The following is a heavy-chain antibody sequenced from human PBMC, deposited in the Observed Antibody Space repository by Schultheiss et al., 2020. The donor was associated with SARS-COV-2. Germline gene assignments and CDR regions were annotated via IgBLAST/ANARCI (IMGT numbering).Heavy chain of an antibody. CDR2: ISYDGSNK. Sequence: GESLKISCAASGFTFSSYWMHWVRQAPGKGLEWVAVISYDGSNKYYADSVKGRFTISRDNAKNSLYLQMNSLRAEDTAVYYCAREPTLKGVDYWGQGTLVTVSS. J-gene: IGHJ4*02. CDR3: AREPTLKGVDY. V-gene: IGHV3-30*03. CDR1: GFTFSSYW.